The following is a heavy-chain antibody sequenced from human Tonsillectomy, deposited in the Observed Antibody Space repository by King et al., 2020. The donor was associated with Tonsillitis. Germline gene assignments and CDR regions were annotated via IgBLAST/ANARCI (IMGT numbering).Heavy chain of an antibody. Sequence: QLQESGPGLVKPSQTLSLTCTVSGGSISSGSYYWSWIRQPAGKGLGWIWRIYTSGSTNYNPSLKSRVTISVDTSKNQFSLKLSSVTAADTAVYYCARSRGSYYGACFDYWGQGTLVTVSS. V-gene: IGHV4-61*02. CDR2: IYTSGST. CDR1: GGSISSGSYY. J-gene: IGHJ4*02. D-gene: IGHD1-26*01. CDR3: ARSRGSYYGACFDY.